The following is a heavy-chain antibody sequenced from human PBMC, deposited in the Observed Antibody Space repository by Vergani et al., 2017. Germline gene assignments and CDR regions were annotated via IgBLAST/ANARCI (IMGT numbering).Heavy chain of an antibody. J-gene: IGHJ5*02. CDR3: ARGIAAAGNINWFDP. V-gene: IGHV4-34*01. Sequence: QVQLQQWGAGLLKPSETLSLTCAVYGGSFSGYYWSWIRQPPGKGLEWIGEINHSGSTNYNPSLKSRVTMSVDTSKNQFSLKLSSVTAADTAVYYCARGIAAAGNINWFDPWGQGTLVTVSS. D-gene: IGHD6-13*01. CDR2: INHSGST. CDR1: GGSFSGYY.